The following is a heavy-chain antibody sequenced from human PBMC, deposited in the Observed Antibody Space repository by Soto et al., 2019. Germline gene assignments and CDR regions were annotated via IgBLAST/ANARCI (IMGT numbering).Heavy chain of an antibody. CDR2: ISTYNGNT. J-gene: IGHJ6*03. V-gene: IGHV1-18*01. Sequence: QVQLVQSGAEVKQPGASVKVSCKASGYTFTNYGFTWVRQAPGQGLEWLGWISTYNGNTKYAQKVQGRLTMTTDTSTSTANMELNSLRSDDTALYDCSRTKVTASYYYMDVWGKGSTVTFSS. CDR3: SRTKVTASYYYMDV. D-gene: IGHD4-17*01. CDR1: GYTFTNYG.